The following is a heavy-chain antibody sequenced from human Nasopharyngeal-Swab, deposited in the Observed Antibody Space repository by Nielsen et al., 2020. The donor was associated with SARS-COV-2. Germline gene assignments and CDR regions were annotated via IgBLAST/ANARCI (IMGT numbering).Heavy chain of an antibody. CDR1: GYTSTRYG. Sequence: ASVQDSCKASGYTSTRYGISWVRQAPGQGLEWMGWISAYNGNTNYAQKLQGRVTMTTDTSTSTAYMELRSLRSDDTAVYYCARAYIAVEAFDYWGQGTLVTVSS. V-gene: IGHV1-18*04. CDR2: ISAYNGNT. J-gene: IGHJ4*02. D-gene: IGHD6-19*01. CDR3: ARAYIAVEAFDY.